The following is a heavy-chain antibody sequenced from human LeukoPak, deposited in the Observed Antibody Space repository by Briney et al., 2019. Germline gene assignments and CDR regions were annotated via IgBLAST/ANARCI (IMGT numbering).Heavy chain of an antibody. CDR2: INHSGST. CDR3: ARGRYQYYYDSSGYLYWFDY. Sequence: SETLSLTCAVYGGSFSGYYWSWIRQPPGKGLEWIGEINHSGSTNYNPSLKSRVTISVDTSKNQFSLKLSSVTPADTAVYYCARGRYQYYYDSSGYLYWFDYWGQGTLVTVSS. CDR1: GGSFSGYY. J-gene: IGHJ4*02. V-gene: IGHV4-34*01. D-gene: IGHD3-22*01.